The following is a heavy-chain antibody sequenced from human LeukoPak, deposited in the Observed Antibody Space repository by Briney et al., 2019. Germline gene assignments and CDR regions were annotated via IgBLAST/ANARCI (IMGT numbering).Heavy chain of an antibody. J-gene: IGHJ5*02. CDR1: GYTFTGYY. CDR3: ARDLYYCSGGSCYSGFDP. V-gene: IGHV1-2*02. D-gene: IGHD2-15*01. Sequence: ASVKVSCKASGYTFTGYYMHWVRQAPGQGLEWMGWINPNSGGTNYAQKFQGRVTMTRDTSISTAYMELSRLRSDDTAVYYCARDLYYCSGGSCYSGFDPWGQGTLVTVSS. CDR2: INPNSGGT.